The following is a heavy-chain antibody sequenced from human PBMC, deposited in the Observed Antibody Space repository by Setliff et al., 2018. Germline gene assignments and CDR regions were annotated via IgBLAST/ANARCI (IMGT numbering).Heavy chain of an antibody. V-gene: IGHV3-30*02. J-gene: IGHJ4*02. CDR3: AKPPNPGVVAVGMDY. D-gene: IGHD1-1*01. Sequence: PGGSLRLSCAGSGFRFSDYGMHWVRQTPGKGLEWVAFIRYDGSDKEYVDSVKGRFTISRDNSQNTMYLQMNQLRPEDTAVYYCAKPPNPGVVAVGMDYWGQGTLVTVSS. CDR1: GFRFSDYG. CDR2: IRYDGSDK.